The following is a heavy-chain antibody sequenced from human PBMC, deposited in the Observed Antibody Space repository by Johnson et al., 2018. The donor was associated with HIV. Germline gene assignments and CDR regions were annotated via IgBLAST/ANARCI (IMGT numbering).Heavy chain of an antibody. J-gene: IGHJ3*02. CDR2: ISYDGSNK. CDR1: GFTFSSYA. V-gene: IGHV3-30*04. CDR3: AKSYCPGCDGFDI. Sequence: QVQLVESGGGVVQPGRSLRLSCAASGFTFSSYAMHWVRQAPGKGLEWVAVISYDGSNKYYADSVKGRFTISRDNSKNTLYLQMNSLRTEDSGVYYCAKSYCPGCDGFDIWGQGTMVTVSS. D-gene: IGHD2-21*01.